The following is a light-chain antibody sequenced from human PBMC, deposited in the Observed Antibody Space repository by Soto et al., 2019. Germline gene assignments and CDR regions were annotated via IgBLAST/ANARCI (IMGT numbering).Light chain of an antibody. CDR1: QSVSNN. V-gene: IGKV3-15*01. J-gene: IGKJ1*01. CDR3: QQYNNWPPWT. Sequence: ILMTQSPATLSVSPGERATLSCRASQSVSNNLAWYQQKPGQAPRLLIYDASTRATGIPARFSGSGSGTEFTLTISGLQSEDFAVYYWQQYNNWPPWTFGQGTKWKS. CDR2: DAS.